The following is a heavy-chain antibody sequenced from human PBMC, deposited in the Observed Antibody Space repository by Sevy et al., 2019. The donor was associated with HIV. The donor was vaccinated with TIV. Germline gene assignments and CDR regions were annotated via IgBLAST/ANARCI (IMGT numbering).Heavy chain of an antibody. CDR1: GGSISSSNW. CDR2: IYHSGST. D-gene: IGHD2-8*02. V-gene: IGHV4-4*02. CDR3: ARVRYCTGGVCYTGGSTFDI. Sequence: SETLSLTCAVSGGSISSSNWWSWVRQPPGKGLEWIGEIYHSGSTNYNPSLKSRVTISVDKSKNQFSVKLSSVTAADTAVYYCARVRYCTGGVCYTGGSTFDIWGQGTMVTVSS. J-gene: IGHJ3*02.